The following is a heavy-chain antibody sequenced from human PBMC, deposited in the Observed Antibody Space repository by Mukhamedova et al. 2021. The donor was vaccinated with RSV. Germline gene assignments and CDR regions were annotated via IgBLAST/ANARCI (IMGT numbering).Heavy chain of an antibody. D-gene: IGHD3-16*01. CDR2: DGSEK. CDR3: ASAYI. V-gene: IGHV3-7*01. Sequence: DGSEKYYVDSVKGRFTISRDNAKNSLNLLMNSLRVEDTAAYYCASAYIWGQGTLVTVSS. J-gene: IGHJ4*02.